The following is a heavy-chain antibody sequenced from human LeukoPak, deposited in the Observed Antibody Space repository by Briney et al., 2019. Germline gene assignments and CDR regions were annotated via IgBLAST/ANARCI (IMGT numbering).Heavy chain of an antibody. V-gene: IGHV3-7*01. D-gene: IGHD3-9*01. CDR3: ARIGRYFVGDY. CDR1: GFTFSSYS. Sequence: AGGSLRLSCAASGFTFSSYSMNWVRQAPGKGLEWVANIKQDGSEKYYVDSVKGRFTISRDNAKNSLYLQMNSLRAEDTAVYYCARIGRYFVGDYWGQGTLVTVSS. J-gene: IGHJ4*02. CDR2: IKQDGSEK.